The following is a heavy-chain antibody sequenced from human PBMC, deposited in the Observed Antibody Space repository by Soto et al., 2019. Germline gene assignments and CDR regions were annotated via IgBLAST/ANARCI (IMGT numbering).Heavy chain of an antibody. J-gene: IGHJ6*02. Sequence: GESLKISCAASGFTFSNAWMSWVRQAPGKGLEWVGRIKSKTDGGTTDYAAPVKGRFTISRDDSKNTLYLQMNSLKTEDTAVYYCTTAGIAVAGYYYYYGMDVWGQGTTVTVSS. CDR2: IKSKTDGGTT. V-gene: IGHV3-15*01. D-gene: IGHD6-19*01. CDR3: TTAGIAVAGYYYYYGMDV. CDR1: GFTFSNAW.